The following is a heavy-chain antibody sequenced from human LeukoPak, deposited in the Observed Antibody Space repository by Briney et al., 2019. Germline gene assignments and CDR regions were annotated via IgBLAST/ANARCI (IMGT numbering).Heavy chain of an antibody. Sequence: SETLSLTCAVYGGSFSGYYWSWIRQPPGKGLEWIGEINHSGSTNYNPSLKSRVTISVDTSKNQFSLKLSSVTAEDTAVYYCARAEVVVAATWGDYYYYYMDVWGKGTTVTVSS. CDR1: GGSFSGYY. V-gene: IGHV4-34*01. J-gene: IGHJ6*03. CDR3: ARAEVVVAATWGDYYYYYMDV. D-gene: IGHD2-15*01. CDR2: INHSGST.